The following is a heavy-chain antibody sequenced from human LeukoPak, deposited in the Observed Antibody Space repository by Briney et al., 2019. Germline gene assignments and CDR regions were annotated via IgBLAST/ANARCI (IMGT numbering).Heavy chain of an antibody. J-gene: IGHJ4*02. Sequence: GGSLRLSCAASGFTVSSNYMSWVRQAPGMGLEWVSVIYSGGSTYYADSVKGRFTISRDNSKNTVYLQMNSLRAEDTAVYYCARVESRHLASDYWGQGTLVTVSS. V-gene: IGHV3-53*01. D-gene: IGHD5-12*01. CDR3: ARVESRHLASDY. CDR2: IYSGGST. CDR1: GFTVSSNY.